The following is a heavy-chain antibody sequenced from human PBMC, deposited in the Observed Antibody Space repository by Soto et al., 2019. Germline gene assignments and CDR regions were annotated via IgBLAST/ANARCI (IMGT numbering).Heavy chain of an antibody. D-gene: IGHD6-13*01. CDR3: AKSIPLAGTGY. CDR1: GFTFSSYA. Sequence: GGSLRLSCAASGFTFSSYAMSWVRQAPGKGLEWVSGISNSGGSTYYADSVKGRFTISRDNSKNTLYLQMNSLRAEDTAVYYCAKSIPLAGTGYWGQGTLVTVSS. CDR2: ISNSGGST. V-gene: IGHV3-23*01. J-gene: IGHJ4*02.